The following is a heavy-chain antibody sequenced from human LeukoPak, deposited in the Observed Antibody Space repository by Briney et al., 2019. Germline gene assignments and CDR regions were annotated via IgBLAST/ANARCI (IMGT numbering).Heavy chain of an antibody. J-gene: IGHJ4*02. V-gene: IGHV4-59*01. D-gene: IGHD3-10*01. CDR2: IYNSGST. Sequence: PLETLSLTCTVSGGSISIYYWSWIRQPPGKGLEWIGYIYNSGSTNYNPSLKSRVTISVDTSKNQFSLNLGSVTAADTAVYYCVRDRELNYWGQGTLVTVSS. CDR1: GGSISIYY. CDR3: VRDRELNY.